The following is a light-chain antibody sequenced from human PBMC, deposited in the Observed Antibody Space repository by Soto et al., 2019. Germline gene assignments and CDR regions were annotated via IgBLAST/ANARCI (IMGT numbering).Light chain of an antibody. CDR2: DAS. J-gene: IGKJ5*01. V-gene: IGKV3-11*01. CDR1: QSVSSY. Sequence: EIGLTQSPDTLSLSPGERATLSCRASQSVSSYLAWYQQKPGQAPRLLIYDASNRATGIPARFSGSGSGTDFTLTISSLEPEDFAVYYCQQRSNWPPITFGQVTR. CDR3: QQRSNWPPIT.